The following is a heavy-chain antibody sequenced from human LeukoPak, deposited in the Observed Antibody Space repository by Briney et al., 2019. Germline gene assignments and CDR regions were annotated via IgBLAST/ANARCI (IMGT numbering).Heavy chain of an antibody. J-gene: IGHJ4*02. CDR1: GYIFTAYF. CDR3: ARGMPVGGTKIGFDY. CDR2: INPNSGVT. Sequence: ASVKVSCKASGYIFTAYFMHWVRQAPGQGLEWMGWINPNSGVTNSAQKFQGRVTMTRDTSIRTVYVEVSTMRSDDTAVYYCARGMPVGGTKIGFDYWGQGTLVTVSS. D-gene: IGHD6-19*01. V-gene: IGHV1-2*02.